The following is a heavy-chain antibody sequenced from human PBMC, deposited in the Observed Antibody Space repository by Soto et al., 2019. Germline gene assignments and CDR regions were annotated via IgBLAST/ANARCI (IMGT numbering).Heavy chain of an antibody. CDR2: TNTYNGNT. Sequence: ASVKVSCKASGYTFTSYGISWVRQAPGQGLEWMGWTNTYNGNTNYAQKLQGRVTMTTDTSTSTAYMDLRSLRSDDTAVYYCARRGTLRGVTYYYYMDVWGKGTTVTVSS. CDR3: ARRGTLRGVTYYYYMDV. J-gene: IGHJ6*03. CDR1: GYTFTSYG. V-gene: IGHV1-18*01. D-gene: IGHD3-10*01.